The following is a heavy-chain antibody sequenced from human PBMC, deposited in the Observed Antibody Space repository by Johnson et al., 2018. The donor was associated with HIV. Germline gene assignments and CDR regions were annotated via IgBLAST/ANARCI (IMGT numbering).Heavy chain of an antibody. V-gene: IGHV3-30*04. CDR3: ASETGESGAFDI. D-gene: IGHD7-27*01. CDR2: ISYDGSNK. J-gene: IGHJ3*02. CDR1: GFTFSSYA. Sequence: QVQLVESGGGVVQPGRSLRLSCAASGFTFSSYAMHWVRQAPGKGLEWVAVISYDGSNKYYADAVKGRFTISRDNSKNTLYRQMNSLRAEDTAVYYCASETGESGAFDIWGQGTMVTVSS.